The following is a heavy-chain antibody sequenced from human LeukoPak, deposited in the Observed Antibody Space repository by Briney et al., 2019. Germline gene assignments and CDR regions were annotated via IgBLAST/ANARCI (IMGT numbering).Heavy chain of an antibody. Sequence: GGSLRLSCTASGFTFDNYAMIWVRQAPGKGLEWVSGINRSGDSTSYADSVKGRFTISRDNSKNTLYLQMNSLRAEDTAVYYCVKDDNSGWFPPLDFWGQGTLVTVSS. CDR3: VKDDNSGWFPPLDF. CDR1: GFTFDNYA. D-gene: IGHD6-19*01. V-gene: IGHV3-23*01. J-gene: IGHJ4*02. CDR2: INRSGDST.